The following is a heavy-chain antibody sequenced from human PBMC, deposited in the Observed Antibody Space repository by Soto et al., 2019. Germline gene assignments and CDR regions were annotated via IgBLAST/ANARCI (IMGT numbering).Heavy chain of an antibody. Sequence: HPGGSLRLSCAASGFSFSNYAMNWVRQAPGKGLEWVSAISAGGSNTNYAGSVKGRFTISRDSSQSTVYLQMNSLRDEDTAVYYCAKDPWNNWSGLFDPWGQGTLVTVSS. CDR2: ISAGGSNT. CDR3: AKDPWNNWSGLFDP. D-gene: IGHD1-1*01. V-gene: IGHV3-23*01. J-gene: IGHJ5*02. CDR1: GFSFSNYA.